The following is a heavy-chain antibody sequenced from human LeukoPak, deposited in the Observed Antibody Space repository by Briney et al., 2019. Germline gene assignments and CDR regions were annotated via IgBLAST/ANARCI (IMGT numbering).Heavy chain of an antibody. Sequence: GGSLRLSCAASGFTFSTYAMSWVRQAPGKGLEWVSGISGSGGSTYYADSVKGRFTISRDNSKNTLYLQMSSLRAEDTAVYFCAKAPRTATRDYWGQGTLVTVSS. V-gene: IGHV3-23*01. D-gene: IGHD1-1*01. CDR2: ISGSGGST. CDR3: AKAPRTATRDY. CDR1: GFTFSTYA. J-gene: IGHJ4*02.